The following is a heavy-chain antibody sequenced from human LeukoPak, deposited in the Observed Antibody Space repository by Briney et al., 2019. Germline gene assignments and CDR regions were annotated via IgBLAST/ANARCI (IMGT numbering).Heavy chain of an antibody. CDR2: IYSGGST. V-gene: IGHV3-66*01. CDR3: ARDQRWTQSPIGY. CDR1: GFNVSSNY. Sequence: GGSLRLSCAASGFNVSSNYMSWVRQAPGKGLEWVSVIYSGGSTYYADSVKGRFTISRDNSKNTLYLEMNSLRGEDTAVYYCARDQRWTQSPIGYWGQGTLVTVSS. J-gene: IGHJ4*02. D-gene: IGHD5-24*01.